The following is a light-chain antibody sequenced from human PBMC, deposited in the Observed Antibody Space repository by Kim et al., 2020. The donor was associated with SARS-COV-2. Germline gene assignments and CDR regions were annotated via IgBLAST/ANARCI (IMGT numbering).Light chain of an antibody. V-gene: IGKV1-5*03. Sequence: QSASVGDRITITCRASQNINNVLAWYQKKPGRSPKLLIYGAYSLQSGVPTRFTGRGSGTEFSLTISSLQPDDFATYYCQQYFSLSTFGHGTKLEI. CDR1: QNINNV. CDR2: GAY. CDR3: QQYFSLST. J-gene: IGKJ2*01.